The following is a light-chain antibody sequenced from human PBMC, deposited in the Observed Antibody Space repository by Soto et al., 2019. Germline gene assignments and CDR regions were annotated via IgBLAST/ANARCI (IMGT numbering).Light chain of an antibody. V-gene: IGKV1-33*01. Sequence: DIQMTQSPSSLSASVGDRVTITCQASQDINNYLNWYQQKPGKAPKLLIYDVSNSETGVPSRFRGSGSGTDFTFTISSLQAEDTATYYCQQYDNLPLTFGGGTKVEIK. CDR1: QDINNY. CDR3: QQYDNLPLT. CDR2: DVS. J-gene: IGKJ4*01.